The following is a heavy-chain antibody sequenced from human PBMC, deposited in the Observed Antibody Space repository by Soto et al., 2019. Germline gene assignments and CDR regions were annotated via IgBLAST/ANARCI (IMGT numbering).Heavy chain of an antibody. J-gene: IGHJ4*02. Sequence: SETLSLTCTVSGGSISSYYWSWIRQPPGKGLEWMGYIYYSGSNNYNPSLKSRVTISVDTSKNQFSLKMSSVTAADTAIYYCSRKDQYYFYYWGQGTMVTGS. D-gene: IGHD2-2*01. V-gene: IGHV4-59*01. CDR2: IYYSGSN. CDR1: GGSISSYY. CDR3: SRKDQYYFYY.